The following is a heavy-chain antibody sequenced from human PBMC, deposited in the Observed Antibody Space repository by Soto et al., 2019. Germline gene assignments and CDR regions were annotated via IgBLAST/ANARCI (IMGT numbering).Heavy chain of an antibody. Sequence: QVQLQESGPGLVKPSGTLSLTCAVSSGSISSAHWWNWVRQPPGKGLEWIGEIYHSGSTNYNPSLKCRVTGSVDKSMNPFSLKLTSVTDADTAVYYCATNSYYSLGVWGQGTTVTVSS. CDR3: ATNSYYSLGV. CDR2: IYHSGST. CDR1: SGSISSAHW. J-gene: IGHJ6*02. V-gene: IGHV4-4*02.